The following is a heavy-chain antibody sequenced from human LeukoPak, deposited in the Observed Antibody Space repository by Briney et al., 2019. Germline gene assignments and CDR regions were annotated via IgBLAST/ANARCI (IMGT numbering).Heavy chain of an antibody. CDR1: GFTFSSYA. Sequence: PGRSLRLSCAASGFTFSSYAMHWVRQAPGRGLEWVAVISYEGRNKYYADSVKGRFTISRDNSKNTLYLQMHSLRAEHTAVYYCARDRPNNYDSSGYFDYWGQGTLVTVSS. CDR2: ISYEGRNK. J-gene: IGHJ4*02. V-gene: IGHV3-30*01. D-gene: IGHD3-22*01. CDR3: ARDRPNNYDSSGYFDY.